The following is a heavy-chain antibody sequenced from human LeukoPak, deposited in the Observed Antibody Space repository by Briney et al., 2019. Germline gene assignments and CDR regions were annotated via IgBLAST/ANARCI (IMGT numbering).Heavy chain of an antibody. CDR3: AKTTYCGGDCYSWYFDY. CDR1: GFTVSSNS. J-gene: IGHJ4*02. D-gene: IGHD2-21*02. Sequence: GGSLRLSCTVSGFTVSSNSMSWVRQAPGKGLEWVSAISGTGGNTYYADSVKGRFTISRDNSKNTLYLQMNSLRAEDTAVYHCAKTTYCGGDCYSWYFDYWGQGTLVTVSS. V-gene: IGHV3-23*01. CDR2: ISGTGGNT.